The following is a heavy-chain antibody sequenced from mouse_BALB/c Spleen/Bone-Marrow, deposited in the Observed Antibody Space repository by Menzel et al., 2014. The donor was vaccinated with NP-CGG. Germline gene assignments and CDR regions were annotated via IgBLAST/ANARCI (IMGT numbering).Heavy chain of an antibody. CDR2: IRNKAYGYTT. CDR3: ARFPMDY. V-gene: IGHV7-3*02. Sequence: EVKVEESGGGLVQPGGSLRLSCTTSGFTFTDYYMSWVRQPPGKALEWLAFIRNKAYGYTTEYSAPVRGRFTISRDNSQIILYLQMNTLRAEDSATYYCARFPMDYWGQGTPVTVSS. CDR1: GFTFTDYY. J-gene: IGHJ4*01.